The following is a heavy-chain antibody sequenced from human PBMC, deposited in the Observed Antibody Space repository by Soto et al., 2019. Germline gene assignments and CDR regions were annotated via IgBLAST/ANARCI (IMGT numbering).Heavy chain of an antibody. CDR2: INHSGST. CDR3: AKDRHRSGSPHPFDY. CDR1: GWSFSGYY. J-gene: IGHJ4*02. V-gene: IGHV4-34*01. D-gene: IGHD3-22*01. Sequence: PSETLSLTCAVYGWSFSGYYWSWIRQPPGKGLEWIGEINHSGSTNYNPSLKSRVTISVDTSKNQFSLKLSSVTAADTAVYYCAKDRHRSGSPHPFDYWGQGTLVTVSS.